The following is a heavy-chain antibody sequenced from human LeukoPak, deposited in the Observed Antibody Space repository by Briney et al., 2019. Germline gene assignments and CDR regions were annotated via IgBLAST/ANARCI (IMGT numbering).Heavy chain of an antibody. Sequence: VASVKVSCKASGGTFNNYALSWVRQAPGQGLEWMGGIIPIFGTANYAQKFQGRVTITADESTSTVYMELSSLRSEDTAVYYCAKDRDGYNYGAFDIWGQGTMVTVSS. CDR3: AKDRDGYNYGAFDI. CDR2: IIPIFGTA. V-gene: IGHV1-69*13. J-gene: IGHJ3*02. D-gene: IGHD5-24*01. CDR1: GGTFNNYA.